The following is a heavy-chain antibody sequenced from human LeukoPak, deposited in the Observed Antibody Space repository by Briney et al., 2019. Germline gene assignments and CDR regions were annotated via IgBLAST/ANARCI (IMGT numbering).Heavy chain of an antibody. CDR2: IRYDGSNK. CDR1: GFTFSSRG. D-gene: IGHD3-3*01. J-gene: IGHJ4*02. Sequence: PGGSLRLSCAASGFTFSSRGMHWVRQAPGKGLEWVAFIRYDGSNKYYADSVKGRFTISRDNSKNTLYLQMNSLRAEDTAVYYCARDLRFLEWAFDYWGQGTLVTVSS. V-gene: IGHV3-30*02. CDR3: ARDLRFLEWAFDY.